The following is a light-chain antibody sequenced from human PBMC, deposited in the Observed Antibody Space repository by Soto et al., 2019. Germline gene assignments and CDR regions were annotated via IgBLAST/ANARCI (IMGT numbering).Light chain of an antibody. CDR1: GSNIGINF. CDR3: GTWDDTLAGYV. CDR2: SDD. J-gene: IGLJ1*01. Sequence: QSVLTQPPSASETPGKRVTISCSGSGSNIGINFVTWFQHLPGTAPKLLIFSDDQRPAGVPDRFSGSKSGTSASLAINGLQSEDEADYYCGTWDDTLAGYVFGSGTKLTVL. V-gene: IGLV1-44*01.